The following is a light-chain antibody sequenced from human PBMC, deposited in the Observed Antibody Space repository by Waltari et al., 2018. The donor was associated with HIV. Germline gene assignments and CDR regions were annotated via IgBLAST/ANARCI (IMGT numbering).Light chain of an antibody. CDR2: EVS. J-gene: IGLJ1*01. V-gene: IGLV2-8*01. CDR1: SSDVGGYNY. Sequence: QSALTQPPSASGSPGQSVTISCTGTSSDVGGYNYVYWYQQHPGKAPKLMIYEVSKRPSGVPDRFSGSKSGNTASLTVSGLQPEDEADYYCSSYAGSNNFVFGTGTKVTVL. CDR3: SSYAGSNNFV.